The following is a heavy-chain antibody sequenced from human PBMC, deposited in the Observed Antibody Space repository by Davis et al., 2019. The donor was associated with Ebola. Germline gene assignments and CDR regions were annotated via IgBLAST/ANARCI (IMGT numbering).Heavy chain of an antibody. D-gene: IGHD2-2*02. CDR3: ARVECSSTSCYTWNWFDP. CDR2: IVVGSGNT. CDR1: GFTFTSSA. V-gene: IGHV1-58*02. Sequence: SVKVSCKASGFTFTSSAMQWVRQARGQRLEWIGWIVVGSGNTNYAQKFQERVTITRDMSTSTAYMELSSLRSEDTAVYYCARVECSSTSCYTWNWFDPWGQGTLVTVAS. J-gene: IGHJ5*02.